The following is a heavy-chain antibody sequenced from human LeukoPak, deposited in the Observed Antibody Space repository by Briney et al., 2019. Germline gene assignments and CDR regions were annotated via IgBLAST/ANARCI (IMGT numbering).Heavy chain of an antibody. CDR2: INPNSGGT. CDR3: ARGHEQQLVLDWFDP. V-gene: IGHV1-2*02. J-gene: IGHJ5*02. Sequence: ASVKVSCKASGYTFTGYYMHWVRQAPGQGLEWMGWINPNSGGTNYAQKFQGRVTMTRDTSISTAYMELSRLRSDDTAVYYCARGHEQQLVLDWFDPWGQGTLVTVSS. D-gene: IGHD6-13*01. CDR1: GYTFTGYY.